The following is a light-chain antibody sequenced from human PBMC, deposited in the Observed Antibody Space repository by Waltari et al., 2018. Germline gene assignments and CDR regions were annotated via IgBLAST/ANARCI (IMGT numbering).Light chain of an antibody. V-gene: IGKV3-20*01. CDR1: QSISSTY. Sequence: ETVLTQSPGTLSLSPGDRATLSCRASQSISSTYLAWYQQKPGQPPRLLIFGASSRATGTPDRCSGSGSGTDFTLTISRLEPEDFAVYYCQQYGTARAFGQGTKVEI. CDR2: GAS. J-gene: IGKJ1*01. CDR3: QQYGTARA.